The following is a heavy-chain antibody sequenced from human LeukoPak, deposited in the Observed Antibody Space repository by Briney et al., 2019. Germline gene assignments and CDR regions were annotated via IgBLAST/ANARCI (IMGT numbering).Heavy chain of an antibody. CDR2: ISSSSSYI. D-gene: IGHD6-13*01. CDR3: ATGYSRLYDAFDI. CDR1: GFTFSSYE. V-gene: IGHV3-21*01. J-gene: IGHJ3*02. Sequence: GGSLRLSCAASGFTFSSYEMNWVRQAPGKGLEWVSSISSSSSYIYYADSVKGRFTISRDNAKNSLYLQMNSLRAEDTAVYYCATGYSRLYDAFDIWGQGTMVTVSS.